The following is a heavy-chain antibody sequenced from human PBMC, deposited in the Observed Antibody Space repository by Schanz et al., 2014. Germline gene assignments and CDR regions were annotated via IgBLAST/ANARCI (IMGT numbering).Heavy chain of an antibody. CDR3: ARVVRLAYCGGDCYSGGYFDL. V-gene: IGHV3-21*01. CDR1: GFTLSSYS. J-gene: IGHJ2*01. Sequence: DVQLAESGGGLVQPGGSLRLSCAASGFTLSSYSMNWVRQAPGKGLEWVSSISSSSSYIYYADSVKGRFTISRDNAKNSLYLQMNSLRAEDTAVYYCARVVRLAYCGGDCYSGGYFDLWGRGTLVTVSS. D-gene: IGHD2-21*01. CDR2: ISSSSSYI.